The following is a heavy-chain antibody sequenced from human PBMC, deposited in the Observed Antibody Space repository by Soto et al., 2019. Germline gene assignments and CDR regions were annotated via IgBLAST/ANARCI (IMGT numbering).Heavy chain of an antibody. D-gene: IGHD4-17*01. CDR3: ARIRRVYYGDYGYYYYGMDV. V-gene: IGHV2-70*01. J-gene: IGHJ6*02. CDR2: IDWDDDK. CDR1: GFSLSTSGMC. Sequence: SGPTLVNPTHPLTLTCTFSGFSLSTSGMCVSWIRQPPGKALEWLALIDWDDDKYYSTSLKTRLTISKDTSKNQVVLTMTNMDPVDTATYYCARIRRVYYGDYGYYYYGMDVWGQGTTVTVSS.